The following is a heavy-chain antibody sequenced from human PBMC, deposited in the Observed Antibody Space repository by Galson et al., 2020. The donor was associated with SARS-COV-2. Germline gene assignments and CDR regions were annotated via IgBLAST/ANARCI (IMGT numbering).Heavy chain of an antibody. D-gene: IGHD3-9*01. CDR2: ISWNSGSI. Sequence: SLKISCAASGFTFDDYAMHWVLQAPGKGLEWVSGISWNSGSIGYADSVKGRFTISRDNAKNSLYLQMNSLRAEDTALYYCAKGHDITDLNMDVWGQGTTVTVSS. V-gene: IGHV3-9*01. CDR3: AKGHDITDLNMDV. CDR1: GFTFDDYA. J-gene: IGHJ6*02.